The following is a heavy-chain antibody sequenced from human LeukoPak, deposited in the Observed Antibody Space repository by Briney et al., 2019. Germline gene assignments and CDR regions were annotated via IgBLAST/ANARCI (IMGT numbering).Heavy chain of an antibody. D-gene: IGHD5-24*01. J-gene: IGHJ4*02. CDR3: ARDVSGDGYNFFDY. CDR1: GLIVSSNH. CDR2: LYGGGAT. Sequence: GGSLRLSCAVSGLIVSSNHMNWVRQAPGKGLEWVSVLYGGGATYYTDSVKGRFTISRDNSKNTVYLQINSLRVEDTAVYYCARDVSGDGYNFFDYWGLGILVTVSS. V-gene: IGHV3-66*01.